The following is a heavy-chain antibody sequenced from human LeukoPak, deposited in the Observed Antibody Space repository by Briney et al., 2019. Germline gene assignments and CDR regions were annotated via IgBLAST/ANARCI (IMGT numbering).Heavy chain of an antibody. CDR1: GYTFTGYY. CDR3: VRVSSSWSVYFDY. J-gene: IGHJ4*02. CDR2: INPNSGGT. Sequence: ASVKVSCKASGYTFTGYYMHWVRQAPGQGLEWMGWINPNSGGTNYAQKFQGRVTMTRDTSISTAYMELSRLRSDDAAVYYCVRVSSSWSVYFDYWGQGTLVTVSS. V-gene: IGHV1-2*02. D-gene: IGHD6-13*01.